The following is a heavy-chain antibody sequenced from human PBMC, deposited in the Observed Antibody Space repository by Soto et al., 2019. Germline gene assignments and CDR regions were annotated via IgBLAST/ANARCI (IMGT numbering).Heavy chain of an antibody. J-gene: IGHJ3*01. V-gene: IGHV1-69*06. CDR1: GGAFKNNA. CDR2: ILPVYNTN. CDR3: ARMRGMLIGSFEV. Sequence: QEKLVQTAAEVKKPGSSVKVSCHPYGGAFKNNAFSWVRHAPGQGLEWWGQILPVYNTNKYAGKLLGRLTMNGEKSTSTINMQLSPLRSDDTAVYDCARMRGMLIGSFEVWGQGTTFSVSS. D-gene: IGHD3-16*01.